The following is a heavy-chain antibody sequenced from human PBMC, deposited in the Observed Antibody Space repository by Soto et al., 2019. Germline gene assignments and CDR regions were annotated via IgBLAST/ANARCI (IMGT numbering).Heavy chain of an antibody. J-gene: IGHJ3*01. CDR2: IGGAGSNI. D-gene: IGHD2-21*01. CDR3: AKDFHRRKGQHDXYDF. CDR1: GFTFSEYA. V-gene: IGHV3-23*01. Sequence: GGSLRLSCAASGFTFSEYAMTWVRQAPGKGLEWVSVIGGAGSNIYYADSVQGRFTVSRDDSKNTLYLRMDSLRVEDTAVYYCAKDFHRRKGQHDXYDFWGPGTMVTVSS.